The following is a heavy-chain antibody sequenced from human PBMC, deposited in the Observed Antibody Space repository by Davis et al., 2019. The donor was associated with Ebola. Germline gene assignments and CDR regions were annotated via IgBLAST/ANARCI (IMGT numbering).Heavy chain of an antibody. CDR2: IKGKTDGGTT. J-gene: IGHJ6*03. CDR3: TADVIPAATRGVYYYYYYMDV. V-gene: IGHV3-15*01. CDR1: GFTFGDYA. Sequence: GGSLRLSCTASGFTFGDYAMSWFRQAPGKGLEWVGRIKGKTDGGTTDYAAPVRGRFTISRDDSKNMLYLQMNSLKTEDTAIYYCTADVIPAATRGVYYYYYYMDVWGKGTTVTVSS. D-gene: IGHD2-2*01.